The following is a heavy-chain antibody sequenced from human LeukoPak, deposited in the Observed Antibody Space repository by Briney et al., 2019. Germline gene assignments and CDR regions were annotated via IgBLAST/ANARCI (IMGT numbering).Heavy chain of an antibody. CDR1: GFTFSSYW. D-gene: IGHD3-3*01. J-gene: IGHJ4*02. CDR2: INSDGSST. Sequence: GGSLRLSCAASGFTFSSYWMHWVRQAPGKGLVWVSRINSDGSSTKYADSVKGRFTISRDNAKNTLYVQMNNLRAEDTAVYYCARVDPKAPGDFSWGRGTLVTISS. V-gene: IGHV3-74*03. CDR3: ARVDPKAPGDFS.